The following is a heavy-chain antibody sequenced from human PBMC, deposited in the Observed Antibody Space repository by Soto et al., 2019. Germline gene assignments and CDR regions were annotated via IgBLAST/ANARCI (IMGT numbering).Heavy chain of an antibody. V-gene: IGHV4-59*08. Sequence: SETLSLTCTVSGGSISSYYWSWIRQPPGKGLEWIGYIYYSGSTNYNPSLKSRVTISVDTSKNQFSLKLSSVTAADTAVYYCARHLARSPGYSGYDWGFDAFDIWGQGTMVTVSS. J-gene: IGHJ3*02. CDR3: ARHLARSPGYSGYDWGFDAFDI. D-gene: IGHD5-12*01. CDR2: IYYSGST. CDR1: GGSISSYY.